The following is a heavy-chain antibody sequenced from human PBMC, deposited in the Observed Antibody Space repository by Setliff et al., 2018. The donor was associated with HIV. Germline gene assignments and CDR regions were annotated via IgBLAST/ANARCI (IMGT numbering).Heavy chain of an antibody. CDR1: GGSISSYY. Sequence: SETLSLTCKVSGGSISSYYWSWIRQPPGKGLEWIGYIYYSGSTTYSPSLKSRVTISVDTSKNQFSLKLSSLTAADTAVYYCARHAPRNHYLAGVFYPYYMGVWGKGTTVTVSS. CDR2: IYYSGST. V-gene: IGHV4-59*08. CDR3: ARHAPRNHYLAGVFYPYYMGV. J-gene: IGHJ6*03. D-gene: IGHD1-1*01.